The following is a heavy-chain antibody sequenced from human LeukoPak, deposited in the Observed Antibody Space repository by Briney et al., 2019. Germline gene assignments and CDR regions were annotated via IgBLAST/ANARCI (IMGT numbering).Heavy chain of an antibody. CDR3: ARRKLTPGQQLFDY. Sequence: GESLKISCKGSGYSFTTYWIGWVRQMPGKGLEWMGIIYPGDPDTRYSPSFQGQVTISADKSISTAYLQWSSLKASDTAMYYCARRKLTPGQQLFDYWGQGTLVTVSS. D-gene: IGHD6-13*01. CDR2: IYPGDPDT. CDR1: GYSFTTYW. V-gene: IGHV5-51*01. J-gene: IGHJ4*02.